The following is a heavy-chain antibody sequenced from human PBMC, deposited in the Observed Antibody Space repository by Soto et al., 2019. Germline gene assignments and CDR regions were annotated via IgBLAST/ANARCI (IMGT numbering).Heavy chain of an antibody. V-gene: IGHV3-74*01. J-gene: IGHJ4*02. CDR1: GLIFSNYK. D-gene: IGHD2-8*01. CDR3: ARDTNGLHY. Sequence: GGSLRLSCAASGLIFSNYKMHWVRQAPGKGLVWVSRISTDGSITDYADSVKGRFTVSRDNAKNTLYLQMNSLRVDDTAVYYCARDTNGLHYWGQGTLVTISS. CDR2: ISTDGSIT.